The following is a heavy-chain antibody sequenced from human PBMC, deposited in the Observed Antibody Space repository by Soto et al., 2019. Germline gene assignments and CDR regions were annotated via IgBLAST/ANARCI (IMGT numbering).Heavy chain of an antibody. CDR3: ATAISGYNGPLDQ. D-gene: IGHD1-20*01. J-gene: IGHJ4*02. V-gene: IGHV3-23*01. Sequence: EVPLLESGGGLVQPGGSLRLSCAASGFTFSSYAMNWVRHAQGKGLEWVSVISGSGGSTYYADPVKGRFTISRDNSKNTLYLQMNSLRAEDTAVYYCATAISGYNGPLDQWGQGTRVTVSS. CDR1: GFTFSSYA. CDR2: ISGSGGST.